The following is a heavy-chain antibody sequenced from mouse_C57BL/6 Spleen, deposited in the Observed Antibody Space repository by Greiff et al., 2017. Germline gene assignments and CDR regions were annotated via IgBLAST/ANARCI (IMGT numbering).Heavy chain of an antibody. V-gene: IGHV1-52*01. CDR2: IDPSDSET. D-gene: IGHD1-1*01. J-gene: IGHJ2*01. Sequence: VQLQQPGAELVRPGSSVKLSCKASGYTFTSYWMHWVKQRPIQGLEWIGNIDPSDSETHYNQKFKDKATLTVDTSSSTAYMQLSSLTSEDSAVYDCARKNYDSSAYGYWGQGATLTVSS. CDR3: ARKNYDSSAYGY. CDR1: GYTFTSYW.